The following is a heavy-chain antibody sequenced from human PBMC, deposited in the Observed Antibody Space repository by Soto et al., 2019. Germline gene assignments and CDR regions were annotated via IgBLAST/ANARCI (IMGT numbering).Heavy chain of an antibody. CDR1: GFTLSGYG. Sequence: QVQLVESGGGVVQPGRSLRLSCAASGFTLSGYGMHWVRQAPGKGLEWVAVLWHDGVNQNYADSVKGRFAISRDNSKNTLFLQMNSLGAEDTAVYYCARDRDYSGMDVWGQGTTVTVSS. V-gene: IGHV3-33*01. D-gene: IGHD3-10*01. J-gene: IGHJ6*02. CDR3: ARDRDYSGMDV. CDR2: LWHDGVNQ.